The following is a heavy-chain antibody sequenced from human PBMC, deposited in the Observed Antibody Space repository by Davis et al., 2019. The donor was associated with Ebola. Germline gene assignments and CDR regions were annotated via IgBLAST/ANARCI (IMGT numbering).Heavy chain of an antibody. CDR3: ARPIAAQEWFDP. V-gene: IGHV1-46*01. J-gene: IGHJ5*02. D-gene: IGHD6-6*01. CDR1: GYTFTSYY. CDR2: INPSGGST. Sequence: ASVKVSCKASGYTFTSYYMHWVRQAPGQGLEWMGIINPSGGSTSYAQKFQGRVTMTRDTSTSTVYMELRSLRSDDTAVYYCARPIAAQEWFDPWGQGTLVTVSS.